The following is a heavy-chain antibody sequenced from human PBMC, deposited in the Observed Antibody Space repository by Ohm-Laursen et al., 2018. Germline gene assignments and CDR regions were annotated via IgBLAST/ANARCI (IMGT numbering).Heavy chain of an antibody. CDR2: IYYSGST. V-gene: IGHV4-59*01. D-gene: IGHD3-3*01. CDR3: ARVGSGYPYYYYGMDV. Sequence: TLSLTCAVSGGSISSYYWSWIRQPPGKGLEWIGYIYYSGSTNYNPSLKSRVTISVDTSKNQFSLKLSSVTAADTAVYYCARVGSGYPYYYYGMDVWGQGTTVTVSS. CDR1: GGSISSYY. J-gene: IGHJ6*02.